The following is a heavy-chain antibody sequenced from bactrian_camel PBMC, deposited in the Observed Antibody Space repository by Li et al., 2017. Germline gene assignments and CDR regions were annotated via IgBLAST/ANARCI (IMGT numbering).Heavy chain of an antibody. CDR3: AAGPAYGGVCRARNYNS. V-gene: IGHV3S25*01. D-gene: IGHD2*01. CDR2: SSSGALSL. J-gene: IGHJ4*01. Sequence: QVQLVESGGGLAQPGGSLRLSCAASGFTFTNYWMHWVRQGPGKGLEWVSSSSSGALSLVYADSVKGRFTISRDNAKNTVHLQMNSLSPEDTAMYYCAAGPAYGGVCRARNYNSWGQGTQVTVS. CDR1: GFTFTNYW.